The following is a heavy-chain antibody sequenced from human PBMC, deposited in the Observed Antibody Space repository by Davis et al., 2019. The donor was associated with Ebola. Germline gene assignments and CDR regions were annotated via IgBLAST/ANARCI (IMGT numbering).Heavy chain of an antibody. J-gene: IGHJ4*02. CDR1: GGTFSSYA. D-gene: IGHD5-24*01. V-gene: IGHV1-69*04. CDR3: ARVGTATTTFDY. Sequence: SVKVSCKASGGTFSSYAISWVRQAPGQGLEWMGRIIPILGIANYAQKFQGRVTITADKSTSTAYMELSRLRSDDTAVYYCARVGTATTTFDYWGQGTLVTVSS. CDR2: IIPILGIA.